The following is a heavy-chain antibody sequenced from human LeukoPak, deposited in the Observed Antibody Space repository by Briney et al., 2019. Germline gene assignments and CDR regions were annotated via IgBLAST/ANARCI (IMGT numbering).Heavy chain of an antibody. J-gene: IGHJ4*02. CDR2: IIPIFGTV. V-gene: IGHV1-69*01. D-gene: IGHD2-15*01. Sequence: GASVKVSCKASGGTFSSYAISWVRQAPGQGLEWMGGIIPIFGTVNYAQKFQGRVTITADESTSTAYMELSSLRSEDTAVYYCAREGSVCSGGSCYFDYWGQGTLVTVSS. CDR3: AREGSVCSGGSCYFDY. CDR1: GGTFSSYA.